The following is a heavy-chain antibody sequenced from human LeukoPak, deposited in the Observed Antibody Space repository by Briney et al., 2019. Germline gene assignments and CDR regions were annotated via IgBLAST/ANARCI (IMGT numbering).Heavy chain of an antibody. J-gene: IGHJ1*01. V-gene: IGHV1-69*04. D-gene: IGHD4-23*01. CDR2: IIPILGIA. CDR1: GGTFSSYS. Sequence: SVKVSCKASGGTFSSYSISWVRQAPGQGLEWMGRIIPILGIANYAQQFQGRVTITADTSTSTTYMQLSSLRSQDSAVYYCASDYGGLPGGFQHWGQGTLVTVSS. CDR3: ASDYGGLPGGFQH.